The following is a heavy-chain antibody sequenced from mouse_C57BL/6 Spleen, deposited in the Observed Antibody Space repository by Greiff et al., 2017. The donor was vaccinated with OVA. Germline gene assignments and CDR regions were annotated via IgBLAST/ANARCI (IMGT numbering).Heavy chain of an antibody. D-gene: IGHD1-1*01. Sequence: EVQLQQSGPVLVKPGASVKMSCKASGYTFTDYYMNWVKQSHGKSLEWIGVINPYNGGTSYNQKFKGKATLTVGKSSSTAYMELNSLTSEDSAVYYCARRGPDYYGSSSLWHFDVWGTGTTVTVSS. CDR2: INPYNGGT. CDR1: GYTFTDYY. J-gene: IGHJ1*03. CDR3: ARRGPDYYGSSSLWHFDV. V-gene: IGHV1-19*01.